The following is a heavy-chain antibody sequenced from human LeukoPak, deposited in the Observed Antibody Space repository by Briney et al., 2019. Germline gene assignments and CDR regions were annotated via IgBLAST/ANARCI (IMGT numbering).Heavy chain of an antibody. D-gene: IGHD1-26*01. J-gene: IGHJ4*02. CDR2: ISGSGGST. Sequence: GGSLRLSCAASGFTFSSYGMSWVRQAPGKGLEWVSAISGSGGSTYYADSVKGRFTISRDNSKNTLYLQMNSLRAEDTAVYYCARSYSGSYLFDYWGQGTLVTVSS. CDR3: ARSYSGSYLFDY. CDR1: GFTFSSYG. V-gene: IGHV3-23*01.